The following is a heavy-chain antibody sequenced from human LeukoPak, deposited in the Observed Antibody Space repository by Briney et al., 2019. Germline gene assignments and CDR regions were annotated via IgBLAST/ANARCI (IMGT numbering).Heavy chain of an antibody. D-gene: IGHD5-12*01. CDR2: ITATSNTF. Sequence: GGSLRLSCAASGFTFTSYSMTWVRQVPGKGLEWIAYITATSNTFYYADSVKGRFTISRDNARNSLFLQMHSLTVEDTAVYYCARSLSGYDPLSAFWGHGTLVTVS. CDR3: ARSLSGYDPLSAF. V-gene: IGHV3-48*01. CDR1: GFTFTSYS. J-gene: IGHJ4*01.